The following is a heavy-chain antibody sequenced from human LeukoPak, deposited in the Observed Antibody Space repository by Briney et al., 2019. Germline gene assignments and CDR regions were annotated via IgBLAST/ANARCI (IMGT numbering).Heavy chain of an antibody. D-gene: IGHD3-10*01. Sequence: TGGSLRLSCAASGFTFSSYWMSWVRQASGKGLEWVSYISSTGTTIYYADSVKGRFTISRDNAKNSLYLQMNSLRAEDTAVYYCAKDYYGSGSYYNDPDYYYYYYMDVWGKGTTVTVSS. CDR3: AKDYYGSGSYYNDPDYYYYYYMDV. J-gene: IGHJ6*03. V-gene: IGHV3-48*04. CDR1: GFTFSSYW. CDR2: ISSTGTTI.